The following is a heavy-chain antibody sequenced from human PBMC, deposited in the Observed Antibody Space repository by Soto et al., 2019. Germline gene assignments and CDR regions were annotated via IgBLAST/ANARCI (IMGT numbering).Heavy chain of an antibody. V-gene: IGHV3-33*01. CDR1: GFTFSSYG. CDR2: IWYDGSNK. Sequence: GSLRLSCAASGFTFSSYGMHWVRQAPGKGLEWVAVIWYDGSNKYYADSVKGRFTISRDNSKNTLYLQMNSLRAEDTAVYYCAREVSRITMVGLDYWGQGTLVTVSS. D-gene: IGHD3-10*01. CDR3: AREVSRITMVGLDY. J-gene: IGHJ4*02.